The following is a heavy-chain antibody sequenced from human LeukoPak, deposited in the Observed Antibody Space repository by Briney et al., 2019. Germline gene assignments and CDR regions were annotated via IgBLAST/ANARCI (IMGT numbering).Heavy chain of an antibody. Sequence: PGGSLRLSCAASGFTFSSYGMSWVRQAPGKGLEWVSVIYSGGSTYYADSVKGRFTISRDNSKNTLYLQMNSLRAEDTAVYYCARAGDRSGGSCYFDYWGQGTLVTVSS. D-gene: IGHD2-15*01. CDR3: ARAGDRSGGSCYFDY. CDR1: GFTFSSYG. V-gene: IGHV3-66*01. CDR2: IYSGGST. J-gene: IGHJ4*02.